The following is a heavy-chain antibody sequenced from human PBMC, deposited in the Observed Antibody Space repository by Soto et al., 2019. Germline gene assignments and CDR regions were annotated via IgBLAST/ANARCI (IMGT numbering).Heavy chain of an antibody. CDR1: GGSISSGGYY. J-gene: IGHJ3*02. Sequence: QVQLQESGPGLVKPSQTLSLTCTVSGGSISSGGYYWSWIRQHPGKGLEWIGYIYYSGSTYYNPSLKSRVTLSVDTSKNQFSLKLSSVTAADTAVYYCARDRGYNWNYRAEAFDIWGQGTMVTVSS. CDR2: IYYSGST. CDR3: ARDRGYNWNYRAEAFDI. V-gene: IGHV4-31*03. D-gene: IGHD1-7*01.